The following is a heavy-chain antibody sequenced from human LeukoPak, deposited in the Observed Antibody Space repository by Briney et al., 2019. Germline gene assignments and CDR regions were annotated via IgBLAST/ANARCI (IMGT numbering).Heavy chain of an antibody. Sequence: GGSLRLSCAASGFTFSNAWMTWVRQAPGKGLEWVGRIKSKTDDGTADYAAPVKGRFIISRDDSKDTLYLQMNSLRAEDTAVYYCAREVGATDYWGQGTLVTVSS. CDR1: GFTFSNAW. CDR2: IKSKTDDGTA. J-gene: IGHJ4*02. D-gene: IGHD1-26*01. V-gene: IGHV3-15*01. CDR3: AREVGATDY.